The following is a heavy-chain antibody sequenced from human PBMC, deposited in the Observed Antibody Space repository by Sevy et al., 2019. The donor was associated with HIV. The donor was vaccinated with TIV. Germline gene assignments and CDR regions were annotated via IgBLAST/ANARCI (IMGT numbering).Heavy chain of an antibody. CDR3: AGNWGSGWYGGLDY. V-gene: IGHV1-18*01. D-gene: IGHD6-19*01. CDR1: GYTFTSYG. Sequence: ASVKVSCKASGYTFTSYGISWVRQAPGQGLEWMGWISAYNGNTNYAQKLQGRVTMTTDTSTSTAYMELRSLRSDDTAVYYWAGNWGSGWYGGLDYWGQGTLVTVSS. CDR2: ISAYNGNT. J-gene: IGHJ4*02.